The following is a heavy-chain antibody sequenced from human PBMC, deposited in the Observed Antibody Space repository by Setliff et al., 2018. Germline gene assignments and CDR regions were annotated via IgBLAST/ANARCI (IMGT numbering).Heavy chain of an antibody. Sequence: ASETLSLTCTVSGDSIYNHFWSWVRQPPGKGLEWIGYIYSTGSTNYNPSLKSRVAISIDTSKNQFSLKVNSVTAADTAIYYCARGLNSVSWTFAYWGQGSLVIVSS. J-gene: IGHJ4*02. CDR1: GDSIYNHF. CDR3: ARGLNSVSWTFAY. CDR2: IYSTGST. V-gene: IGHV4-4*08. D-gene: IGHD2-15*01.